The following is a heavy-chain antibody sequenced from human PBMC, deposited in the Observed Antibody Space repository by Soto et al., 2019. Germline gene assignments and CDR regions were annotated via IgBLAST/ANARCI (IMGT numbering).Heavy chain of an antibody. V-gene: IGHV1-8*01. CDR2: MNPNSGNT. CDR3: ARGQTMAYYYYSGMDV. Sequence: QVQLVQSGAEVKKPGASVKVSCKASGYTFTSYDINWVRQATGQGLEWMGWMNPNSGNTGYAQKFQGRVTMTRNTSISTAYMELSSLRSEDTAVYYCARGQTMAYYYYSGMDVWGQGTTVTVSS. J-gene: IGHJ6*02. D-gene: IGHD3-10*01. CDR1: GYTFTSYD.